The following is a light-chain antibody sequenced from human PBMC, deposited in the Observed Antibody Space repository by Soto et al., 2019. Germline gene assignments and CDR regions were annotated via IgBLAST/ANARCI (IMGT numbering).Light chain of an antibody. CDR3: QQYDDSIT. V-gene: IGKV3-20*01. J-gene: IGKJ5*01. CDR2: GAS. Sequence: EIVLTQSPDTLSLSPGDGATLSCRASHSVSSSYLAWYQQKPGQAPRLLIYGASSRATGIPDRFSGSGSGTDFTLTISRLEPEDFAVFYCQQYDDSITFGQGTRLEIE. CDR1: HSVSSSY.